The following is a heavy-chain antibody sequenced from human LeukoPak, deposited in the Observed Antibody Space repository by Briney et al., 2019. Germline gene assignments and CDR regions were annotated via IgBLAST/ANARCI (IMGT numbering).Heavy chain of an antibody. J-gene: IGHJ3*02. CDR3: ARFGSYSAFDI. D-gene: IGHD1-26*01. CDR2: IYHSGST. Sequence: SETLSLTCTVSGYSISSGYYWGWIRQPPGKGLEWIGSIYHSGSTYYNPSLKSRVTISVDTSKNQFSLKLSSVTAADTAVYYCARFGSYSAFDIWGQGTMVTVSS. CDR1: GYSISSGYY. V-gene: IGHV4-38-2*02.